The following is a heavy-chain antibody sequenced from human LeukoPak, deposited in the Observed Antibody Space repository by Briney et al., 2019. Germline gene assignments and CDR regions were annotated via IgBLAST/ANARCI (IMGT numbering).Heavy chain of an antibody. CDR3: ARHGSDWAFDF. D-gene: IGHD2-21*02. J-gene: IGHJ4*02. Sequence: SETLSLTCTLSGDSIGSYYWGWIRQPPGKGLEWIGYIYYSGGTIYNPSLKSRVTISVDTSKNQFSLKLSSVTAADTAVYYCARHGSDWAFDFWGQGLLFSVSS. CDR1: GDSIGSYY. V-gene: IGHV4-59*08. CDR2: IYYSGGT.